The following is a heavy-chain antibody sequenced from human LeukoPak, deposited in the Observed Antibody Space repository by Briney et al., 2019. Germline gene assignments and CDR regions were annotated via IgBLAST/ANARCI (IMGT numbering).Heavy chain of an antibody. D-gene: IGHD2-15*01. CDR3: ARVEIVVVVAATYWLDP. Sequence: SETLSLTCTVSGGSISSYYWSWIRQPAGKGLEWIGRIYTSGSTNYNPSLKSRVTMSVDTSKNQFSLQLSPVTAADTAVYYCARVEIVVVVAATYWLDPWGQGTLVTVSS. V-gene: IGHV4-4*07. J-gene: IGHJ5*02. CDR2: IYTSGST. CDR1: GGSISSYY.